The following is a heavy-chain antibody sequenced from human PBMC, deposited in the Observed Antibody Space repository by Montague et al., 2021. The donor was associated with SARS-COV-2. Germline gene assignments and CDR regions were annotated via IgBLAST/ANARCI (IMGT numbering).Heavy chain of an antibody. CDR3: ASPYYYGSGTYVYNYYMDV. Sequence: SETLSLTCTVSGGSVSSSPYYWGWIRQPPGRGLEWVGSISYSGCTYFSPSLKSRLTVSVDSSENQFSLRLSSVTAADTAVYYCASPYYYGSGTYVYNYYMDVWGKGTTVTVSS. CDR2: ISYSGCT. J-gene: IGHJ6*03. CDR1: GGSVSSSPYY. V-gene: IGHV4-39*01. D-gene: IGHD3-10*01.